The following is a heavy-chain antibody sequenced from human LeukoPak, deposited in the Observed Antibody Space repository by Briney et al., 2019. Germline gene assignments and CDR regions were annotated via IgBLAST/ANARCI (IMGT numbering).Heavy chain of an antibody. CDR3: AKVTGADMITYGGLDH. CDR1: GFTFXGND. D-gene: IGHD3-16*01. V-gene: IGHV3-23*01. J-gene: IGHJ4*02. CDR2: IIGSGEIT. Sequence: NPGGSQRLSCAASGFTFXGNDMSWGRQPPGKGMERXSXIIGSGEITYYADCVKGRFTISRDSSKNTLYLQMNSRRAEDTAVYYCAKVTGADMITYGGLDHSGQGTLVTVSS.